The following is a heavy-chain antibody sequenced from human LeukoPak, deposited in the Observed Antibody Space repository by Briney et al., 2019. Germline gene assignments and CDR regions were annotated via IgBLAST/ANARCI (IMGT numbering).Heavy chain of an antibody. CDR2: ISSASDSI. CDR3: ARDRSDGHFDSSGYLIYDAFDF. V-gene: IGHV3-21*01. D-gene: IGHD3-22*01. CDR1: GFTFNRYS. Sequence: GGSLRLSCAASGFTFNRYSMNWVRQAPGKGLEWVSSISSASDSIYYTDSVKGRFTISRDNAQNSLYLQIHSLRAEDTAVYYCARDRSDGHFDSSGYLIYDAFDFWGQGTVVTVSS. J-gene: IGHJ3*01.